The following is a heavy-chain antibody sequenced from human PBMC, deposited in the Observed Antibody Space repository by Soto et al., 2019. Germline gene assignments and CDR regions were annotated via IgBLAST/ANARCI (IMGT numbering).Heavy chain of an antibody. CDR2: IRSKAYGGTT. V-gene: IGHV3-49*03. CDR1: GFTFGDYA. J-gene: IGHJ4*02. Sequence: LRLSCTASGFTFGDYAMSWFRQAPGKGLEWVGFIRSKAYGGTTEYAASVKGRFTISRDDSKSIAYLQMNSLKTEDTAVYYCTIEVIIAAAGNYWGQGTLVTVSS. D-gene: IGHD6-13*01. CDR3: TIEVIIAAAGNY.